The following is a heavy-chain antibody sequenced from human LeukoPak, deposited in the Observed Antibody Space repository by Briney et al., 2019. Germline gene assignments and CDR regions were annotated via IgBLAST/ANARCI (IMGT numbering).Heavy chain of an antibody. D-gene: IGHD3-22*01. Sequence: SETLSLTCTISGGSISSGDYYWSWIRQPPGKGLEWIGYIYYSGSTYYNPSLKSRVTISVDSSKHQFSLKLSSVTAADTAVYYCARVGITMIVVVDWYFDLWGRGTLVTVSS. CDR1: GGSISSGDYY. CDR2: IYYSGST. CDR3: ARVGITMIVVVDWYFDL. V-gene: IGHV4-30-4*08. J-gene: IGHJ2*01.